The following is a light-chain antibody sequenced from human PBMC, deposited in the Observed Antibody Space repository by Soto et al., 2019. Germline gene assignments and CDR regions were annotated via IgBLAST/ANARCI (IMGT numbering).Light chain of an antibody. J-gene: IGKJ1*01. CDR2: AAY. Sequence: IHMTQSPSSLCTSVGHTVTITCRAIQRITTYLNWYQQKPVKDPKLLIYAAYNLQSGVPSRFSGYGSGKDFILTISSLQPEDFATYYCQQSYNNPKTVGQGTKVEIK. V-gene: IGKV1-39*01. CDR1: QRITTY. CDR3: QQSYNNPKT.